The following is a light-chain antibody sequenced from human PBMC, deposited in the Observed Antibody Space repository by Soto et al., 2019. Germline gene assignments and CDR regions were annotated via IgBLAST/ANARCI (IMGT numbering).Light chain of an antibody. CDR1: SSNIGSNY. J-gene: IGLJ1*01. V-gene: IGLV1-47*01. CDR3: AAWDDSLSGFYV. CDR2: RNN. Sequence: QSVLTQPPSASGTPWQRVTISCSGSSSNIGSNYVYWYQQLPGTAPKLLIYRNNQRPSGVPDRFSGSKSGTSASLAISGLRSEDEADYYCAAWDDSLSGFYVFGTGTKVTVL.